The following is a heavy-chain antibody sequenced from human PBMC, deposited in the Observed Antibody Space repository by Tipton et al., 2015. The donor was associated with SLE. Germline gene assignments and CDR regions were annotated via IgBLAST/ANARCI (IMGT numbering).Heavy chain of an antibody. J-gene: IGHJ4*02. Sequence: GLVKPSETLSLTCNVSGYSITSGYFWSWIRQPPGKGLEWIGYIYYSGSTNYNPSLKSRVTISVDTSKNQFSLKLSSVTAADTAVYYCARGSRGDFWSGYPYYFDYWGQGTLVTVSS. CDR2: IYYSGST. V-gene: IGHV4-61*01. CDR3: ARGSRGDFWSGYPYYFDY. CDR1: GYSITSGYF. D-gene: IGHD3-3*01.